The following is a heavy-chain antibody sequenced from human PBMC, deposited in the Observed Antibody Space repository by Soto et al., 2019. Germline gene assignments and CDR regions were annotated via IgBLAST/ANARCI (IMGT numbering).Heavy chain of an antibody. J-gene: IGHJ2*01. CDR1: GFTVSSNY. V-gene: IGHV3-66*01. Sequence: EVQLVESGGGLVQPGGSLRLACAASGFTVSSNYMSWVRQAPGKGLEWVSVMYSGGTTHYADSVKGRFTISRDNFRNTVHLHMNSLRAEDTAVYYCARDRRVALSASWHFDLWGRGTLVTVSS. CDR3: ARDRRVALSASWHFDL. CDR2: MYSGGTT. D-gene: IGHD3-16*02.